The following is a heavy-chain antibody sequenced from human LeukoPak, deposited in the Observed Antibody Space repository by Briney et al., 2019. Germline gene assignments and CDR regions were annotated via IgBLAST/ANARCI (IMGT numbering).Heavy chain of an antibody. D-gene: IGHD3-10*01. Sequence: GGSLRLSCAASGFTFSIYAMTWVRQAPGKGLEWVSVISGGGSSIYYVDSVKGRFTISRDNSKNTLYLQMNSLRAEDTAVYYCAKRDGTGQYYFDYWGQGTLVTVSS. CDR3: AKRDGTGQYYFDY. V-gene: IGHV3-23*01. J-gene: IGHJ4*02. CDR2: ISGGGSSI. CDR1: GFTFSIYA.